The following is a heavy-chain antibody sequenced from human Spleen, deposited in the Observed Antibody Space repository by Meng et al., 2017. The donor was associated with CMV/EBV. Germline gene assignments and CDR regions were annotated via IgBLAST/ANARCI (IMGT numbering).Heavy chain of an antibody. CDR2: INNKAST. CDR1: GFTLSDYY. D-gene: IGHD2/OR15-2a*01. V-gene: IGHV4-34*01. Sequence: ESLKISCTASGFTLSDYYMTWIRQAPGKGLEWIGEINNKASTNYNPSLKSRVTMSVDTSKNQFSLKLTSVTAADTAVYYCARSNYCNTIPCSLLRADYYYGLDVWGQGTTVTVSS. J-gene: IGHJ6*02. CDR3: ARSNYCNTIPCSLLRADYYYGLDV.